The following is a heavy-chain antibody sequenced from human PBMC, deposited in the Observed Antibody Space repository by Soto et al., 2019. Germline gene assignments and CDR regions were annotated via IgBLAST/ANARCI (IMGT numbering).Heavy chain of an antibody. CDR2: IYWDDDK. CDR3: ARQLVLGSNWVDL. Sequence: QITLKESGPPLVKPTQTLTLTCTFSGFSLSTSGVGVGWIRQPPGKALKWLALIYWDDDKRYSPCLKSRLTITKDTSKIRVVHTMTNVDPVDTASYYCARQLVLGSNWVDLWCQVTMVTGSS. CDR1: GFSLSTSGVG. D-gene: IGHD6-6*01. V-gene: IGHV2-5*02. J-gene: IGHJ5*02.